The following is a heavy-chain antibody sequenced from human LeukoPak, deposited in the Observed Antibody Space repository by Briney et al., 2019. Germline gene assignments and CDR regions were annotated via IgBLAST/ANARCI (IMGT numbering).Heavy chain of an antibody. CDR3: AADGGDYGDYVFDY. J-gene: IGHJ4*02. CDR1: GFTFTSSA. V-gene: IGHV1-58*02. CDR2: IVVGSGNT. D-gene: IGHD4-17*01. Sequence: ASVKVSCKASGFTFTSSAMQWVRQARGQRVEWIGWIVVGSGNTNYAQKFQERVTITRDMSTSTAYMELSSLRSEDTAVYYCAADGGDYGDYVFDYWGQGTLVTVSS.